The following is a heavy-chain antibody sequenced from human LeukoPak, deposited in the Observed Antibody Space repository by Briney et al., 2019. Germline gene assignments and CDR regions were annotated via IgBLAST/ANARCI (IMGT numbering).Heavy chain of an antibody. J-gene: IGHJ4*02. Sequence: GASVKVSCKASGYTFTGYYMHWVRQAPGQGLEWMGWINPNSGGTNYAQKFQGRVAMTRDTSISTVYMELSRLRSDDAAVYYCAREGGTGDYFDYWGQGTLVTVSS. V-gene: IGHV1-2*02. CDR2: INPNSGGT. CDR1: GYTFTGYY. D-gene: IGHD1-1*01. CDR3: AREGGTGDYFDY.